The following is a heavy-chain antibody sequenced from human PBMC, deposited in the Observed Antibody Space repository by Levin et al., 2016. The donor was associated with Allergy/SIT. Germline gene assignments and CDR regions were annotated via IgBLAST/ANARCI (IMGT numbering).Heavy chain of an antibody. D-gene: IGHD3-10*01. V-gene: IGHV3-48*02. CDR3: AVYGSGSYSKGWFDP. J-gene: IGHJ5*02. Sequence: WIRQPPGKGLEWVSYISSSSSTIYYADSVKGRFTISRDNAKNSLYLHMNSLRDEDTAVYYCAVYGSGSYSKGWFDPWGQGTLVTVSS. CDR2: ISSSSSTI.